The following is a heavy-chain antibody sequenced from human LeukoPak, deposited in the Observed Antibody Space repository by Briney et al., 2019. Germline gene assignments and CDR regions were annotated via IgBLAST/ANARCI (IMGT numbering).Heavy chain of an antibody. CDR1: GGSISSYY. D-gene: IGHD3-22*01. Sequence: SETLSLTCTVSGGSISSYYWSWIRQPPGKGLEWIGYIYYSGSTNYNPSLKSRVTISVDTSKNQFSLKLSSVTAADTAAYYCARFWGYYYDSSGFDPWGQGTLVTFSS. CDR2: IYYSGST. V-gene: IGHV4-59*08. J-gene: IGHJ5*02. CDR3: ARFWGYYYDSSGFDP.